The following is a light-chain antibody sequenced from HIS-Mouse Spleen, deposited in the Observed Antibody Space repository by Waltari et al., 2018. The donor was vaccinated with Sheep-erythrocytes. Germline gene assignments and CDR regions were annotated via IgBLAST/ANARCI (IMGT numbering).Light chain of an antibody. CDR3: SSYAGSNNWV. V-gene: IGLV2-8*01. CDR1: SSDVGGYNY. CDR2: EVS. J-gene: IGLJ3*02. Sequence: QSALTQPPSASGSPGQSVTISCTGTSSDVGGYNYVPWYQQHPGNAPKLMIYEVSKRRSGVPDRVAGSKSGNTASLTVSGLQAEDEADYYCSSYAGSNNWVFGGGTKLTVL.